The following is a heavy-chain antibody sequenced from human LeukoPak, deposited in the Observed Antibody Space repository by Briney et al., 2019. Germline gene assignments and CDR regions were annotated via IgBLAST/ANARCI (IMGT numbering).Heavy chain of an antibody. CDR1: GGSIGSNNYC. Sequence: SETLSLTCTVSGGSIGSNNYCWGWIRQPPGKGLEWIGNICYSGSTYYNPSVKSRVTIPVDSSKNQFSLNLTSVTAADTAVYYCARRIAAAANGCFDPWGQGTLVTVSS. CDR3: ARRIAAAANGCFDP. V-gene: IGHV4-39*01. D-gene: IGHD6-13*01. CDR2: ICYSGST. J-gene: IGHJ5*02.